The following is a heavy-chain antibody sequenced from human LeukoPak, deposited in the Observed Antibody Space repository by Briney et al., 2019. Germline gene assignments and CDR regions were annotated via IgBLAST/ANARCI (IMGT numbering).Heavy chain of an antibody. CDR3: AKDSSGYCSGGSCYGILDY. Sequence: GGSLRLSCAASGFTFSSYGMHWVRQAPGKGLEWVAVISYDGSNKYYADSVKGRFTISRDNSKNTLYLQMNSLRAEDTAVYYCAKDSSGYCSGGSCYGILDYWGQGTLDTVSS. J-gene: IGHJ4*02. CDR1: GFTFSSYG. V-gene: IGHV3-30*18. D-gene: IGHD2-15*01. CDR2: ISYDGSNK.